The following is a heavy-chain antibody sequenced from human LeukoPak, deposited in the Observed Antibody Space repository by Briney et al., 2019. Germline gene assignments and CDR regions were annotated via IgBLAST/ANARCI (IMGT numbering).Heavy chain of an antibody. D-gene: IGHD2-2*01. V-gene: IGHV4-59*08. CDR2: IYYSGST. CDR3: SRLGQYQLLSPFGY. Sequence: SETLSLTCTVSGGSISSYYWSWIRQPPGKGLEWIGYIYYSGSTNYNPSLKSRVTISVDTSKNQFSLKLTSVTAADTAVYYCSRLGQYQLLSPFGYWGQGTLVTVSS. CDR1: GGSISSYY. J-gene: IGHJ4*02.